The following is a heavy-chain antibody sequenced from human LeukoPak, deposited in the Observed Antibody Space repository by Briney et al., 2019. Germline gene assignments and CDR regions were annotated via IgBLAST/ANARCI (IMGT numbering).Heavy chain of an antibody. V-gene: IGHV3-23*01. D-gene: IGHD2-8*01. CDR2: ISGSGGST. J-gene: IGHJ6*02. Sequence: PGGSLRLSCAASGFTLSSYAMSWVRQAPGKGLEWVSAISGSGGSTYYADSVKGRFTISRDNSKNTLYLQMNSLRAEDTTVYYCAKEFDIVLKGVMDVWGQGTTVTVSS. CDR3: AKEFDIVLKGVMDV. CDR1: GFTLSSYA.